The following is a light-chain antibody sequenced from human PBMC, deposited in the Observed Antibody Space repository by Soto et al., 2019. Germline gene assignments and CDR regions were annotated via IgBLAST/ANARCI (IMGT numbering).Light chain of an antibody. J-gene: IGKJ1*01. CDR2: AAS. CDR1: QGISSY. Sequence: DIQLTQSPSFLSASVGDIVTITCRASQGISSYLAWYQQKPGKAPKLLISAASTLQSGVPSRFSGSGSGTEFTLTISSLQPDDFANYYCQHYNSYSEAFGQGTKVDNK. V-gene: IGKV1-9*01. CDR3: QHYNSYSEA.